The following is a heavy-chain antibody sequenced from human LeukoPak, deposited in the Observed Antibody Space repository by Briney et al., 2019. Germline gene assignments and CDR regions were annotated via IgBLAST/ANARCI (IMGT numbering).Heavy chain of an antibody. CDR2: IYYDGTT. D-gene: IGHD3-10*01. J-gene: IGHJ5*02. CDR1: GGSISSYY. CDR3: ARDSGGQYGSGNIWFDP. Sequence: PSETLSLTCTVSGGSISSYYWSWIRQPPGKKLEYIGYIYYDGTTNYNPSLRGRVTISVDTSKNQFSLNLKSVTAADTAVYYCARDSGGQYGSGNIWFDPWGQGTLVTVSS. V-gene: IGHV4-59*01.